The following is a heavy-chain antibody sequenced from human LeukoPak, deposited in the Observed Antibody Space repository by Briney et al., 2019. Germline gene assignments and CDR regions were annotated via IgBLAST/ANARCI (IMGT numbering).Heavy chain of an antibody. V-gene: IGHV1-46*01. CDR1: GYTFTGYY. Sequence: PMASVKVSCKASGYTFTGYYMHWVRQAPGQGLEWMGIINPSGGGTSYAQKFQGRVTMTRDTSTSTVYMELSSLRSEDTAVYYCARGTLNTAMVKAPSEYWGQGTLVTVSS. CDR3: ARGTLNTAMVKAPSEY. D-gene: IGHD5-18*01. CDR2: INPSGGGT. J-gene: IGHJ4*02.